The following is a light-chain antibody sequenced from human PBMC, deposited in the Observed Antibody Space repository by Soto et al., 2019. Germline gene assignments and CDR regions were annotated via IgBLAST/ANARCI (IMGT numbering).Light chain of an antibody. CDR2: EVS. J-gene: IGLJ3*02. Sequence: QSVLTQPASVSGSPGQSITISCTGTSSDVGAYNYVSWYQQHPGKAPKLMIYEVSNRPSGVSNRFSGSKSGDTASLTSSGLQAVDEADYYCSSFTSSSTWEFGGGTKLTVL. V-gene: IGLV2-14*01. CDR1: SSDVGAYNY. CDR3: SSFTSSSTWE.